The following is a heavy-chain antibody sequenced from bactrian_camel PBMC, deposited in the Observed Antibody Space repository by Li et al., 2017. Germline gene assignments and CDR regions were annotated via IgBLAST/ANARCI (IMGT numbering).Heavy chain of an antibody. CDR1: GFTFSSYV. V-gene: IGHV3S10*01. CDR3: TKGMYDSWLSDF. CDR2: AFSGGYT. D-gene: IGHD1*01. J-gene: IGHJ4*01. Sequence: VQLVESGGGLVQPGGSLRLSCATSGFTFSSYVMHWVRQAPGKGLEWVSLAFSGGYTAHADSVKGRFTISRDNAKNTLYLQLNSLKIEDTAMYYCTKGMYDSWLSDFWGQGTQVTVS.